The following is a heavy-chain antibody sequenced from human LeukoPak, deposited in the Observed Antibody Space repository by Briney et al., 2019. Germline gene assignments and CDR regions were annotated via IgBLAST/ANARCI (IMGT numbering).Heavy chain of an antibody. CDR3: ARNNGWGGFGELDAYFDY. Sequence: SETLSFTCTASGGSITSYYWCWLRQPAGKGLEWSGRISTSGSTNYNPSLKSRVTISVDTSKNPFSLKLSSVTAADTAVYYCARNNGWGGFGELDAYFDYWGQGTLVTVSS. J-gene: IGHJ4*02. D-gene: IGHD3-10*01. CDR1: GGSITSYY. CDR2: ISTSGST. V-gene: IGHV4-4*07.